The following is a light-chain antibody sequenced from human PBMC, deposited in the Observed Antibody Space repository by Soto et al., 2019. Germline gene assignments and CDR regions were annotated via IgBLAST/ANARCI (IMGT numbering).Light chain of an antibody. J-gene: IGKJ1*01. Sequence: DIQMTQSPSSLSASVGDRVTITCRASQSISSYLNWYQQKPGKAPKLLIYAASSLQSGVPSRFSGSGSGTDFTLTISSLQPEDFATYYCQQCGSSPWTFGQGTKVDIK. CDR2: AAS. CDR1: QSISSY. CDR3: QQCGSSPWT. V-gene: IGKV1-39*01.